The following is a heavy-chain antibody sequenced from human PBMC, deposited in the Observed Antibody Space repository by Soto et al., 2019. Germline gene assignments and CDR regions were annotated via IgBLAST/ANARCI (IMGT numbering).Heavy chain of an antibody. J-gene: IGHJ6*02. CDR3: ARDPRWYGSSSWYRTGAYYGMDV. Sequence: SETLSLTCAVSGVSISSYYWSWIRQPPGKGLEWIGYIYYSGSTNYNPSLKSRVTISVDTSKNQFSLKLSSVTAADTAVYYCARDPRWYGSSSWYRTGAYYGMDVWGQGTTVTVSS. D-gene: IGHD6-13*01. V-gene: IGHV4-59*12. CDR2: IYYSGST. CDR1: GVSISSYY.